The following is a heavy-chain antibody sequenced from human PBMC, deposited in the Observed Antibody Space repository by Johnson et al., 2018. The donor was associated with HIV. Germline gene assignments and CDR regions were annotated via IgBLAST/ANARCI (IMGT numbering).Heavy chain of an antibody. Sequence: VQLVESGGGLVQPGRSLRLSCAASGFTFDDYAMHWVRQAPGKGLEWVSGISWNSGSIGYADSVKGRFTISRDNAKNSLYLQMNSLRAEDTALYYCARASDVPSRGDDAFDIWGQGTMVTVSS. J-gene: IGHJ3*02. CDR1: GFTFDDYA. CDR2: ISWNSGSI. V-gene: IGHV3-9*01. CDR3: ARASDVPSRGDDAFDI. D-gene: IGHD2-2*01.